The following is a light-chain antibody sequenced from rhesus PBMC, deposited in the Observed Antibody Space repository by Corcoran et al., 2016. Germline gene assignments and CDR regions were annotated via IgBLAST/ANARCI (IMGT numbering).Light chain of an antibody. CDR1: ENVNKY. J-gene: IGKJ4*01. Sequence: DIQMTQSPSSLSASVGDRVTITCRASENVNKYLHWYPQKPGKAPKLLIYTAYTLQSGVPARFTGSGSGTDYTFTISSLQPEDVATYYCQHSYGNPLTFGGGTKVEIK. CDR3: QHSYGNPLT. V-gene: IGKV1-74*01. CDR2: TAY.